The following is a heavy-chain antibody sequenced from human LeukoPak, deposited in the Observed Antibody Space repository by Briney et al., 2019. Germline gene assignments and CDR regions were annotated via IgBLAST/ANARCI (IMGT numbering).Heavy chain of an antibody. CDR3: AKDHTVAGTTGYFDY. V-gene: IGHV3-48*04. D-gene: IGHD6-19*01. CDR1: GFSFSDYS. Sequence: GGSLRLSCAASGFSFSDYSMEWVRQAPGKGLEWISYISSSSATIYYAGSVRGRFTTSRDNAKNSLYLQMNSLRAEDTALYYCAKDHTVAGTTGYFDYWGQGTLVTVSS. J-gene: IGHJ4*02. CDR2: ISSSSATI.